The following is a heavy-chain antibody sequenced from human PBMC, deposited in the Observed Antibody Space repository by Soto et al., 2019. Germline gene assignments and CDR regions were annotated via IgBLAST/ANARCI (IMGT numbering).Heavy chain of an antibody. CDR1: GFTFSSYG. CDR2: ISYDGSNK. Sequence: GGSLRLSCAASGFTFSSYGMHWVRQAPGKGLEWVAVISYDGSNKYYADSVKGRFTISRDNSKNTLYLQMNSLRAEDTAVYYCAKDRTGYGSGSTNWFDPWGQGTLVTVS. CDR3: AKDRTGYGSGSTNWFDP. D-gene: IGHD3-10*01. J-gene: IGHJ5*02. V-gene: IGHV3-30*18.